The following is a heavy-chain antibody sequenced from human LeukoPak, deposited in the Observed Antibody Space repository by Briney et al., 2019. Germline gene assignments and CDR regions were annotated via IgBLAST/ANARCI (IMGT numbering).Heavy chain of an antibody. J-gene: IGHJ5*02. D-gene: IGHD6-13*01. CDR3: GRTQAAVGEAWFDP. CDR1: GFTFSSYA. Sequence: GGSLRLSCAASGFTFSSYAMSWVRQAPGKGLEWVSAISGSGGSTYYADSVKGRFTISRDNSKNTLYLQMNSLRAEDMAIYYCGRTQAAVGEAWFDPWGQGTLVTVSS. CDR2: ISGSGGST. V-gene: IGHV3-23*01.